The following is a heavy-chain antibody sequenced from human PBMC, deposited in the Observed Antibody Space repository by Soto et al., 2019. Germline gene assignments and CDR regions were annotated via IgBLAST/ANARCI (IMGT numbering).Heavy chain of an antibody. CDR3: VRKKLGGSVFYYSPRVFYFAH. D-gene: IGHD3-22*01. V-gene: IGHV1-69*06. J-gene: IGHJ4*02. CDR1: GGTFSSYA. CDR2: IIPIFGTA. Sequence: QVQLVQSGAEVKKPGSSVKVSCKASGGTFSSYAISWVRQAPGQGLEWMGGIIPIFGTANYAQKFQGRVTITAENSRRTAYMELGRVRSEDTPVYYCVRKKLGGSVFYYSPRVFYFAHRGQGPLVPVS.